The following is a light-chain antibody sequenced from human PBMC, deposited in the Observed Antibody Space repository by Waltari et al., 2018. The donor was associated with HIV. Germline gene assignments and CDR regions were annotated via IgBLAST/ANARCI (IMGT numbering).Light chain of an antibody. Sequence: DIQMTQSPSTLSASVGDRVTITCRASQSISSWLAWYQQKPGKAPKLLIYKASSLESGVPSRFSGSGSGTEFTLTISSLQPDDFATYYCQHLRVTFGQGTRLEIK. CDR2: KAS. V-gene: IGKV1-5*03. J-gene: IGKJ5*01. CDR1: QSISSW. CDR3: QHLRVT.